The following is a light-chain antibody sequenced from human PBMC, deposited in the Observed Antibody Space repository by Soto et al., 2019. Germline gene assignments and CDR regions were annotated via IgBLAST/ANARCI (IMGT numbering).Light chain of an antibody. CDR3: QQYSNWPVYT. CDR2: GAS. Sequence: EILMTQSPATLSVSPGERATLSCRASQSVSSNLAWYQQRPGQAPRLLIYGASTRATGIPARFSGSGSGTDFTLTISSLRSEDFAVYFCQQYSNWPVYTFGQGTKLEIK. CDR1: QSVSSN. V-gene: IGKV3-15*01. J-gene: IGKJ2*01.